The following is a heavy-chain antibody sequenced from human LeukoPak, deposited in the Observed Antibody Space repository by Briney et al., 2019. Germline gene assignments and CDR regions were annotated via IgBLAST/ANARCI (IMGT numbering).Heavy chain of an antibody. CDR2: ISPSGGST. D-gene: IGHD5-18*01. V-gene: IGHV1-46*01. CDR3: ARGQKYRNGYTVTELGSGYFDY. J-gene: IGHJ4*02. Sequence: ASVKVSCKAFGYIFTSNYMHWVRQAPGQGPEWMGVISPSGGSTTYAQKFQGRVTLTRDMSMSTDYLELSSLRSEDTAVYYCARGQKYRNGYTVTELGSGYFDYWGQGTLVSVSS. CDR1: GYIFTSNY.